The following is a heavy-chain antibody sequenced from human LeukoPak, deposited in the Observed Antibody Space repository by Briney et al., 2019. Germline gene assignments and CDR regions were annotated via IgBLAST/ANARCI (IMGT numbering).Heavy chain of an antibody. CDR3: ARGPRGRGGYYGSGSYGFGY. D-gene: IGHD3-10*01. J-gene: IGHJ4*02. Sequence: SETLSLTCAVYGGSFSGYYWSWIRQPPGKGLEWIGEINHSGSTNYNPSLKSRVTISVDTSKNQFSLKQSSVTAADTAVYYCARGPRGRGGYYGSGSYGFGYWGQGTLVTVSS. CDR2: INHSGST. CDR1: GGSFSGYY. V-gene: IGHV4-34*01.